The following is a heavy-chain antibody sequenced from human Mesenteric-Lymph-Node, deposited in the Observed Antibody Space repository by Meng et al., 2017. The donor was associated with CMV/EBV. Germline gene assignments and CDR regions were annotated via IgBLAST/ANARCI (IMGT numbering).Heavy chain of an antibody. J-gene: IGHJ5*02. CDR3: ARPHYYGSGSSPWFDP. V-gene: IGHV4-39*01. Sequence: QLQLQGSGPGLVKPSETLSLTCTVSGGSISSSSFYWGWFRQPPGKGLEWIGSIYYSGSTYYNPSLKSRVTISVDTSKNQFSLKLSSVTAADTAVYYCARPHYYGSGSSPWFDPWGQGTLVTVSS. CDR1: GGSISSSSFY. D-gene: IGHD3-10*01. CDR2: IYYSGST.